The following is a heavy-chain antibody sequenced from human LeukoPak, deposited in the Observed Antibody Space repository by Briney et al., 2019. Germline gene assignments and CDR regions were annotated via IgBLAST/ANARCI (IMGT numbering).Heavy chain of an antibody. V-gene: IGHV4-59*01. CDR2: IYYSGST. Sequence: SETLSLTCTVSGGSISSYYWSWIRQPPGKGLEWIGYIYYSGSTNYNPSLKSRVTISVDTSKNQFSLKLSSVTAADTAVYYCARGAHDSSGYYYYYWGQGTLVTVSS. CDR1: GGSISSYY. J-gene: IGHJ4*02. CDR3: ARGAHDSSGYYYYY. D-gene: IGHD3-22*01.